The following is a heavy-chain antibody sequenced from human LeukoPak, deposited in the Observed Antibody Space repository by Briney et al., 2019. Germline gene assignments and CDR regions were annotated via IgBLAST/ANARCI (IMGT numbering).Heavy chain of an antibody. J-gene: IGHJ5*02. V-gene: IGHV3-48*01. CDR2: ISSSSSSI. Sequence: GGSLRLSCAASGFTFSSYSMNWVRQAPGKGLKSVSYISSSSSSIYYAYSVKGRFTISRDNPKNSLYLQMNSLRAEYTAVYYCARDFVAVVVAATGPSWFDPWGQGTLVTVSS. D-gene: IGHD2-15*01. CDR1: GFTFSSYS. CDR3: ARDFVAVVVAATGPSWFDP.